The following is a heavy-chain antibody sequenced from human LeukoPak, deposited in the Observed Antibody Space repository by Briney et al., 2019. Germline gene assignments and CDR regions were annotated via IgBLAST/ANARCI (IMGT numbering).Heavy chain of an antibody. J-gene: IGHJ4*02. V-gene: IGHV4-34*01. CDR3: AIPGVAATTYSFDH. CDR1: GGSFSGYY. Sequence: SETLSLTCAVYGGSFSGYYWSWIRQPPGKGLEWIGEINHSGSTNYNPSLKSRVTISVDTSKNQFSLKLSSVTAADTAVYYCAIPGVAATTYSFDHWGQGTLVTVSS. D-gene: IGHD2-15*01. CDR2: INHSGST.